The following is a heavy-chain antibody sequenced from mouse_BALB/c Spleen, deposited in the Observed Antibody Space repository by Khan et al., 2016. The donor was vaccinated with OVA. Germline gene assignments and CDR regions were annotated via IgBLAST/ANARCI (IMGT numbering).Heavy chain of an antibody. D-gene: IGHD2-3*01. CDR1: GFNIKDYY. V-gene: IGHV14-1*02. CDR2: IDPENGNT. Sequence: VQLQQSGAELVRPGALVKLSCKASGFNIKDYYIHWVKQRPEQGLEWIGWIDPENGNTIYDPKFLGKASITADTSSNTAYLQLSSLTSEDTAVYYCARDGYSPWFAYWGHGTLVTVSA. J-gene: IGHJ3*01. CDR3: ARDGYSPWFAY.